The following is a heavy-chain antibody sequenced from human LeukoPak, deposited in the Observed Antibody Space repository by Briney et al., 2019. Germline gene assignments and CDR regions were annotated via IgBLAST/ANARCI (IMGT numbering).Heavy chain of an antibody. Sequence: GGTLRLSCAASGFTFSDYYMSSIRQAPGKRLEWVSYISSSGNTIYYADTVKGRFTISRDNAKNSLYLQMNSLRAVDTAVYYCASGYDYDYVRWGQGTLVTVSS. CDR1: GFTFSDYY. J-gene: IGHJ4*02. D-gene: IGHD3-16*01. V-gene: IGHV3-11*01. CDR2: ISSSGNTI. CDR3: ASGYDYDYVR.